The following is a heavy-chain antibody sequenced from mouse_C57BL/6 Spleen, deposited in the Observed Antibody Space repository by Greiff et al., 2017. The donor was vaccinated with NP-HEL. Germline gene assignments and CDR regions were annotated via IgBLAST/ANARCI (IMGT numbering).Heavy chain of an antibody. Sequence: EVQLQQSGPELVKPGASVKISCKASGYTFTDYYMNWVKQSHGKSLEWIGDINPNNGGTSYNQKFKGKATLTVDKSSSTAYMELRSLTSEDSAVYYCARHYDYGEGYYAMDYWGQGTSVTVSS. D-gene: IGHD2-4*01. CDR3: ARHYDYGEGYYAMDY. J-gene: IGHJ4*01. CDR1: GYTFTDYY. V-gene: IGHV1-26*01. CDR2: INPNNGGT.